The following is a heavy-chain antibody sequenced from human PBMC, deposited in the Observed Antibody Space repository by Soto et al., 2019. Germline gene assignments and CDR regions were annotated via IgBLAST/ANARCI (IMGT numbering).Heavy chain of an antibody. CDR1: GFTFSNYG. J-gene: IGHJ6*02. D-gene: IGHD2-8*01. CDR2: VSANNGHT. Sequence: ASVKVSCKATGFTFSNYGLNWVRQAPGQGLEWMGWVSANNGHTNYAQNLQGRVSMTTDTSTSTAYMELRGLRFDDTAVYYCARDIESVTAKHFFYYYAMDVWGQGTTVTVSS. CDR3: ARDIESVTAKHFFYYYAMDV. V-gene: IGHV1-18*01.